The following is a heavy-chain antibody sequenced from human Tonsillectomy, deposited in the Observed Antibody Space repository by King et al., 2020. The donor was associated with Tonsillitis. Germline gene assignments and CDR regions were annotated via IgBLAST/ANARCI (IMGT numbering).Heavy chain of an antibody. CDR1: GYTFTTYG. CDR2: ISAYNGKR. CDR3: ARGLTMVRGVLGADGPDYYYYGMDV. D-gene: IGHD3-10*01. Sequence: VQLVQSGAEVKKPGASVKVSCKASGYTFTTYGISWVRQAPGQGLEWMGWISAYNGKRNYAQKFQGRVTMTTDTFTSTAYMELRSLRSDDTAVDYCARGLTMVRGVLGADGPDYYYYGMDVWGQGTTVTVSS. V-gene: IGHV1-18*01. J-gene: IGHJ6*02.